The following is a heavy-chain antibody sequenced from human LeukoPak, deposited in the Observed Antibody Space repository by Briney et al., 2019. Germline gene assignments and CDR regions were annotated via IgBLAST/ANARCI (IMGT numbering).Heavy chain of an antibody. CDR2: ISAYNGNT. CDR1: GYTFTSYG. Sequence: ASVKVSCKASGYTFTSYGISWVRQAPGQGLEWMGWISAYNGNTNYAQKLQGRVTMTTDTSTSTAYMELRSLRSDDTAVYYCARDGHIRYFDWLSPSIHYYYYGMDVWGQGTTVTVSS. CDR3: ARDGHIRYFDWLSPSIHYYYYGMDV. D-gene: IGHD3-9*01. J-gene: IGHJ6*02. V-gene: IGHV1-18*01.